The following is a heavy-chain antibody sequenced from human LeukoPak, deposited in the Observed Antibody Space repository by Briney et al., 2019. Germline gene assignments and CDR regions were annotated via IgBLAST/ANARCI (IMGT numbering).Heavy chain of an antibody. CDR2: VSSSGSNI. CDR1: GFTFSSYE. V-gene: IGHV3-48*03. J-gene: IGHJ4*02. Sequence: PGGSLRLSCAASGFTFSSYEMNWVRQAPVKGLEWVSYVSSSGSNIYYADSVKGRFTISRDNAKNSLYLQMNSLRAEDTAVYYCARGWISDSFDYWGQGTLVTVSS. CDR3: ARGWISDSFDY. D-gene: IGHD5-12*01.